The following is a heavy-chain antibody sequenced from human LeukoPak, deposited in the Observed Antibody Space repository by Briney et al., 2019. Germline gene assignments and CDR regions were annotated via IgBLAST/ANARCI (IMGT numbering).Heavy chain of an antibody. CDR3: ARSNRGSYDY. CDR1: GFTFSNYW. D-gene: IGHD1-26*01. V-gene: IGHV3-74*01. J-gene: IGHJ4*02. CDR2: ISSDESAT. Sequence: GGSLRLSCEASGFTFSNYWMHWVRQAPGKGLVWVSLISSDESATAYADSVKGRFTISRDNAKNTLYLQMNSLRAEDTAVYYCARSNRGSYDYWGQGTLVTVPS.